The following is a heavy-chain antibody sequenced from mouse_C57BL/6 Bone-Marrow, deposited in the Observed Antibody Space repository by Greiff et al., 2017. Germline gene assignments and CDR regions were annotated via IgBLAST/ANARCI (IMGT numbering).Heavy chain of an antibody. CDR2: ISSGGDYI. D-gene: IGHD1-1*01. J-gene: IGHJ1*03. V-gene: IGHV5-9-1*02. Sequence: EVMLVESGEGLVKPGGSLKLSCAASGFTFSSYAMSWVRQTPEKRLEWVAYISSGGDYIYYADTVKGRFTISRDNARNTLYLQMSSLKSEDTAMYYCTRGRGYYYGSSPYWYFDVWGTGTTVTVSS. CDR1: GFTFSSYA. CDR3: TRGRGYYYGSSPYWYFDV.